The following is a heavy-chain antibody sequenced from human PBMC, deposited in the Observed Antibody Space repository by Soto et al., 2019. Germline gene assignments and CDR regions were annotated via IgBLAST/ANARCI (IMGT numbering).Heavy chain of an antibody. D-gene: IGHD4-17*01. J-gene: IGHJ5*02. CDR2: ISYDGSNK. Sequence: QVQLVESGGGVVQPGRSLRLSCAASGFTFSSYAMHWVRQAPGKGLEWVAVISYDGSNKYYADSVKGRFTISRDNSKNTLYLQMNSQRAEDTAVYYCAREDGDYVLSPLFDPWGQGTLVTVSS. CDR1: GFTFSSYA. CDR3: AREDGDYVLSPLFDP. V-gene: IGHV3-30-3*01.